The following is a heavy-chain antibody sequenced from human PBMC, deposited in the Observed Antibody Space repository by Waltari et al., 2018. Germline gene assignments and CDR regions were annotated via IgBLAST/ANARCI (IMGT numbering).Heavy chain of an antibody. CDR1: GFIFSDSA. CDR2: IRTNANNYAT. Sequence: EVQLVESGGGLVQHGGSLKLSCAASGFIFSDSAIPWVRQASGKGLEWVGRIRTNANNYATSYGASVKGRFTISRDDSRNTAYLQMNSLKIDDTAVYFCSRHDPLDFWGQGTLVTVSS. CDR3: SRHDPLDF. V-gene: IGHV3-73*01. J-gene: IGHJ4*02.